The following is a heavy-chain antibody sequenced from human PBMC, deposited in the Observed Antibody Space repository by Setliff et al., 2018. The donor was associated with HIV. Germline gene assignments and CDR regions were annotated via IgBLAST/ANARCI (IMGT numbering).Heavy chain of an antibody. D-gene: IGHD6-25*01. V-gene: IGHV4-39*01. CDR3: ARINYSTSKGWRAAICIELSYSYAYHMHV. CDR2: IDYSGTT. CDR1: GGSMNKKNMF. J-gene: IGHJ6*03. Sequence: SETLSLTCTVSGGSMNKKNMFWGWMRQSPGKGLEWIGSIDYSGTTYSNPSLKSRVTTSIDTSKSQFSLRLTSATAADTAKYFCARINYSTSKGWRAAICIELSYSYAYHMHVWGKG.